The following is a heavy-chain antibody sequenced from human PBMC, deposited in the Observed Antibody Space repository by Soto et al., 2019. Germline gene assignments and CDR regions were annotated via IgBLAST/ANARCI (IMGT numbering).Heavy chain of an antibody. D-gene: IGHD1-26*01. Sequence: QVQLVQSGAEVKRPGSSVKVSCKASGGTLTTYAISWVRQAPGQGLAWMGGIIPIFGTPDYAESHQGRLTITADESTNTAYMELSSLTFEDTAVYYCARGEQTGYLKTLTYNDMDVWGQGTTVTVSS. CDR3: ARGEQTGYLKTLTYNDMDV. V-gene: IGHV1-69*01. J-gene: IGHJ6*03. CDR1: GGTLTTYA. CDR2: IIPIFGTP.